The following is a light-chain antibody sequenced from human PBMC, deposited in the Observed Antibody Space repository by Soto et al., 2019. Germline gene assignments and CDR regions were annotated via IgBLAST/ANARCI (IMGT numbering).Light chain of an antibody. CDR3: QQRSNWPL. CDR2: DAS. CDR1: QSISSY. Sequence: EIVLTQSPATLSLSPGERATLSCRASQSISSYLAWYQQKPGQAPMLLIYDASNRATGIPARFSGSGSGTDFTLTISGLEPEDCAVYYCQQRSNWPLFGPGTKVDVK. J-gene: IGKJ3*01. V-gene: IGKV3-11*01.